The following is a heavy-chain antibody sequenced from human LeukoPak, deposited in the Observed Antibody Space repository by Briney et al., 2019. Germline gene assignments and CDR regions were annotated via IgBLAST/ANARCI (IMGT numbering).Heavy chain of an antibody. Sequence: GKSLKISCKASGYSFTNYWIGWVRQMPGKGLEWMGIIYCGDSDTRYRPSFQGQVTISVDKSISTAYLQWSSLKASDTAMYYCARYSYSTKAVDYWGQGTLVTVSS. CDR3: ARYSYSTKAVDY. D-gene: IGHD6-13*01. V-gene: IGHV5-51*01. CDR2: IYCGDSDT. CDR1: GYSFTNYW. J-gene: IGHJ4*02.